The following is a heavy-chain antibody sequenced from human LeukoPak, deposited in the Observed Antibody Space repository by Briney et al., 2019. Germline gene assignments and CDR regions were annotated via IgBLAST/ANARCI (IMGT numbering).Heavy chain of an antibody. J-gene: IGHJ6*04. CDR3: ALGRVVPAAMGLYYYYGMDV. Sequence: SVKVSCKASGGTLSSYTISWVRQAPGQGLEWMGGIIPIFDTANYAQKFQGRVTITADESTSTAYMELSSLRSEDTAVYHCALGRVVPAAMGLYYYYGMDVWGKGTTVTVSS. CDR2: IIPIFDTA. D-gene: IGHD2-2*01. CDR1: GGTLSSYT. V-gene: IGHV1-69*13.